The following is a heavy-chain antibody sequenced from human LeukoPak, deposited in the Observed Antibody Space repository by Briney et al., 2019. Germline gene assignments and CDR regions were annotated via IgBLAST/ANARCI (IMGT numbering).Heavy chain of an antibody. CDR3: ARDKGILTGYSYYMDV. V-gene: IGHV3-23*01. CDR1: GFTFSSHG. Sequence: GGSLRLSCAASGFTFSSHGMNWVRQAPGKGLEWVSGISPSGGITYYTDSVKGRFTISRDNSKNTVSLQMNSLRAEDTALYYCARDKGILTGYSYYMDVWGKGTTVTVSS. D-gene: IGHD3-9*01. CDR2: ISPSGGIT. J-gene: IGHJ6*03.